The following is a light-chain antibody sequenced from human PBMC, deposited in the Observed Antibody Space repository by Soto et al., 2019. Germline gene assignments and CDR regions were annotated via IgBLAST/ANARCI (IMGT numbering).Light chain of an antibody. J-gene: IGKJ4*01. Sequence: EIVLTQSPGTLSLSPGERATLSCRASQSVYKNFLAWYQQKPGQAPRLLINGASNRATGIPDRFSGSGSGTDFSLTIDRLEPEDFAVYFCQQYGSSHPTFGGGTKGAIK. V-gene: IGKV3-20*01. CDR1: QSVYKNF. CDR3: QQYGSSHPT. CDR2: GAS.